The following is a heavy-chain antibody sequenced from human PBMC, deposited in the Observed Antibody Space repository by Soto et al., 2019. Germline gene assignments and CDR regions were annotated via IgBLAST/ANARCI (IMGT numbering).Heavy chain of an antibody. CDR2: IDPSDSYT. Sequence: GESLKISCKGSGYSFTSYWISWVRQMPGKGLEWMGRIDPSDSYTNYSPSFQGHVTISADESISTAYLQWSSLKASDTAMYYCGGSSWGYYYYGMDVWGQGTTVTVSS. J-gene: IGHJ6*02. D-gene: IGHD6-13*01. CDR3: GGSSWGYYYYGMDV. CDR1: GYSFTSYW. V-gene: IGHV5-10-1*01.